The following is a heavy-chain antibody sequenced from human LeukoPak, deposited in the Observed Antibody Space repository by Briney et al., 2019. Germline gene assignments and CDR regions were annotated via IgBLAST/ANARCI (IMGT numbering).Heavy chain of an antibody. CDR1: GGSISSYY. Sequence: TSETLSLTCTVSGGSISSYYWSWIRQPPGKGLEWIGEINHSGSTNYNPSLKSRVTISVDTSKNQFSLKLSSVTAADTAVYYCARGNPLLGYCSSTSCYGMDVWGQGTTVTVSS. J-gene: IGHJ6*02. D-gene: IGHD2-2*01. CDR3: ARGNPLLGYCSSTSCYGMDV. V-gene: IGHV4-34*01. CDR2: INHSGST.